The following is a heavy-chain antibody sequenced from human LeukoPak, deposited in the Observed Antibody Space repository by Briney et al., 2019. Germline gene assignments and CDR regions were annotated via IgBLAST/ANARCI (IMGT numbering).Heavy chain of an antibody. CDR2: INPNSGGT. CDR3: ARDRGLPDYYYDSSDSNWFDP. V-gene: IGHV1-2*02. D-gene: IGHD3-22*01. Sequence: GASVKVSCKASGYTFTGYYMHWVRQAPGQGPEWMGWINPNSGGTNYAQKFQGRVTMTRDTSISTAYMELSRLRSDDTAVYYCARDRGLPDYYYDSSDSNWFDPWGQGTLVTVSS. J-gene: IGHJ5*02. CDR1: GYTFTGYY.